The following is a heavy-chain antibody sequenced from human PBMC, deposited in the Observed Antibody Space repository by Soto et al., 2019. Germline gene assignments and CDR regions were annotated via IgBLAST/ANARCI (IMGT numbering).Heavy chain of an antibody. CDR1: VGSIIDYY. Sequence: PSETLSLTCTFSVGSIIDYYWTWIRQPAGKGLEWIGRIYTNGGTNYNPSLKSRVSMSVDTSKNQFSLKLTSVTAADTAVYYCARGFGSSWYYFDYWGQGTLVTVSS. CDR3: ARGFGSSWYYFDY. J-gene: IGHJ4*02. D-gene: IGHD6-13*01. V-gene: IGHV4-4*07. CDR2: IYTNGGT.